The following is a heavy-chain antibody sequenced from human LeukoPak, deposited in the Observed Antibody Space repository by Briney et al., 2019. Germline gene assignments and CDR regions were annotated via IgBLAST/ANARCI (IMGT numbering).Heavy chain of an antibody. Sequence: QSGRSLRLSCAASGFTVSSNYMSWVRQAPGKGLEWVSVIYSGGSTYYADSVKGRFTISRDNSKNTLYLQMNSLRAEDTAVYYCARCRFGEFGWFDPWGQGTLVTVSS. CDR2: IYSGGST. CDR1: GFTVSSNY. J-gene: IGHJ5*02. D-gene: IGHD3-10*01. CDR3: ARCRFGEFGWFDP. V-gene: IGHV3-53*01.